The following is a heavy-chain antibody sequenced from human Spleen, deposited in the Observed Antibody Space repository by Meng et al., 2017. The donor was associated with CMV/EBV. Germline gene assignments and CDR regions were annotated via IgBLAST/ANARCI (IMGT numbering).Heavy chain of an antibody. J-gene: IGHJ4*02. CDR1: GGSVSSGSYY. CDR3: ARGGYPYYFDY. CDR2: VYYSGST. D-gene: IGHD3-16*02. V-gene: IGHV4-61*01. Sequence: SETLSLTCTVSGGSVSSGSYYWSWIRQPPGKGLEWIGNVYYSGSTNYNPSPKSRVTISVDTSKNQFSLKLSSVTAADTAVYYCARGGYPYYFDYWGQGTLVTVSS.